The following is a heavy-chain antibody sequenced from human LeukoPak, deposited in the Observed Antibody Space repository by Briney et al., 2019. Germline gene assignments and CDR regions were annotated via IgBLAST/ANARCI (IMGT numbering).Heavy chain of an antibody. CDR2: ISGSGGST. V-gene: IGHV3-23*01. CDR1: GFTFSSYA. Sequence: GGSLRLSCAASGFTFSSYAMSWVRQAPGKGLEWVSAISGSGGSTYYADSVKGRFTISRDNSKNTPYLQMNSLRAEDTAVYYCAKPGYSSGWYWNWFDPWDQGTLVTVSS. J-gene: IGHJ5*02. D-gene: IGHD6-19*01. CDR3: AKPGYSSGWYWNWFDP.